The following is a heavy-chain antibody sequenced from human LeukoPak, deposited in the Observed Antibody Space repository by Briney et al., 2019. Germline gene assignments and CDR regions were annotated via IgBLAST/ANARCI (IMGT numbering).Heavy chain of an antibody. CDR1: GGSISSGGYY. D-gene: IGHD3-10*01. V-gene: IGHV4-31*03. J-gene: IGHJ5*02. Sequence: SHTLSLTCSVSGGSISSGGYYSSWIRQHPGKGLGWIGYMYYSGSTYYNPSLKSRVTISVDTSKNQFSLKLSSVTAADTAVYYCARALGATMVRGVIGKLNWFDPWGQGTLVTVSS. CDR2: MYYSGST. CDR3: ARALGATMVRGVIGKLNWFDP.